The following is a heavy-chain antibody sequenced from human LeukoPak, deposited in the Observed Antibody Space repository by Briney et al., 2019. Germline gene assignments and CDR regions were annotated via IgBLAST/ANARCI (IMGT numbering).Heavy chain of an antibody. CDR3: ASSQQPSNWFDP. V-gene: IGHV3-23*01. CDR2: ISGSNGRT. CDR1: GFTFDDYA. J-gene: IGHJ5*02. D-gene: IGHD6-13*01. Sequence: GGSLRLSCAASGFTFDDYAMHWVRQAPGKGLEWVSTISGSNGRTYYADSVKGRFTISKDNSKNTLYLQMNSLRVEDTAVYYCASSQQPSNWFDPWGQGTLVTVSS.